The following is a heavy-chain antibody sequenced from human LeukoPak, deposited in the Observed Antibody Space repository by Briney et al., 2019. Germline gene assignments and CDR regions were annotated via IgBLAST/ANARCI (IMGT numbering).Heavy chain of an antibody. D-gene: IGHD3-22*01. J-gene: IGHJ4*02. CDR2: ISGNSAYM. V-gene: IGHV3-21*01. CDR3: ARDATPRRANFYDSSGYPFDY. Sequence: GGSLRLSCAASGFSLIDYTMNWVRQAPGKGLEWVSSISGNSAYMYYADSLKGRFTISRDNAKNSLYLQMSSLRAEDTAVYFCARDATPRRANFYDSSGYPFDYWGQGTLVTVSS. CDR1: GFSLIDYT.